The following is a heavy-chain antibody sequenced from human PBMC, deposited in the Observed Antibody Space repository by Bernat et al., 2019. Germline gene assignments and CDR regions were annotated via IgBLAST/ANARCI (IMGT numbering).Heavy chain of an antibody. CDR1: GFTFSSYG. CDR2: IWYDGSNK. V-gene: IGHV3-33*01. Sequence: QVQLVESGGGVVQPGRSLRLSCAASGFTFSSYGMHWVRQAPGKGLEWVAVIWYDGSNKYYADSVKGRFTISRDNSKNTLYLQMNSLRAEDTAVYYCARVGMGYSSGYLVSDDAFDIWGQGTMVTVSS. J-gene: IGHJ3*02. D-gene: IGHD3-22*01. CDR3: ARVGMGYSSGYLVSDDAFDI.